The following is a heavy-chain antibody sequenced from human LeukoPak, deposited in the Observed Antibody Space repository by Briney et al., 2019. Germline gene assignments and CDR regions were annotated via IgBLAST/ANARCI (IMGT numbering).Heavy chain of an antibody. CDR3: AKEYSDF. D-gene: IGHD2-15*01. CDR1: GFSVSSNY. Sequence: PGGSLRLSCAVSGFSVSSNYMNWVRQAPGKGLEWVSVMYAAGGTYYADSVKGRFTISRDNSKNTLYLQMNSLRAKDTAVYYCAKEYSDFWGQGALVTVSS. J-gene: IGHJ4*02. V-gene: IGHV3-53*01. CDR2: MYAAGGT.